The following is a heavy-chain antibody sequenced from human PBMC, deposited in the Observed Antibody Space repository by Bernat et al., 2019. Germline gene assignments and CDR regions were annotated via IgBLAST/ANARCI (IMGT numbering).Heavy chain of an antibody. J-gene: IGHJ4*02. V-gene: IGHV3-33*06. CDR2: IWYDGSNK. CDR3: AKMIVATIFGY. CDR1: GFTFSSYG. Sequence: QVQLVESGGGVVQPGRSLRLSCAASGFTFSSYGMHWVRQAPGKGLEWVAVIWYDGSNKYYADSVKGRFTISRDNSKNTLYLQMNSLRAEDTAVYYCAKMIVATIFGYWGQGTLVTVSS. D-gene: IGHD5-12*01.